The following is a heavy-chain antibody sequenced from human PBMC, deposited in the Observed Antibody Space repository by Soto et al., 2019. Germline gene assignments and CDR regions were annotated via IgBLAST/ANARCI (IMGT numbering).Heavy chain of an antibody. D-gene: IGHD3-9*01. J-gene: IGHJ4*02. CDR3: ARQIFAADY. CDR2: INPMFNST. CDR1: GGTFDHAA. V-gene: IGHV1-69*06. Sequence: QVQLVQSGAEVKKPGSSVKVSCEAPGGTFDHAAITWVRQAPGQGLEWMGGINPMFNSTHYAQKFQGRVTITADTATSTAFMELRRLRSGDTAVYYCARQIFAADYWGQGTLLIVSS.